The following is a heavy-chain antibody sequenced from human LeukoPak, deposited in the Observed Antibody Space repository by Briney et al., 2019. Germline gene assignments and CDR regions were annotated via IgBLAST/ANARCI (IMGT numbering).Heavy chain of an antibody. CDR2: IYTSGST. V-gene: IGHV4-4*07. CDR1: GGSISSYY. D-gene: IGHD2-15*01. J-gene: IGHJ6*03. Sequence: SETLSLTCTVSGGSISSYYWSWIRQPAGKGLEWIGRIYTSGSTNYNPSLKSRVTMSVDTSKNQFSLKLSSVTAADTAVYYCARERLGYCRGGSCYYYMDVWGKGTTVTISS. CDR3: ARERLGYCRGGSCYYYMDV.